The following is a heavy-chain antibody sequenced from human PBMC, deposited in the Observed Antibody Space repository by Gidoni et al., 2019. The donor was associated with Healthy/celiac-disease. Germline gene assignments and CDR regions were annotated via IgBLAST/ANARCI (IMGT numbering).Heavy chain of an antibody. D-gene: IGHD3-3*01. V-gene: IGHV3-33*01. Sequence: QVQLVESGGGVVQPGRSLRLSCAASGFTFSSYGMHWVRQAPGKGLEWVAVIWYDGSNKYYADSVKGRFTISRDNSKNTLYLQMNSLRAEDTAVYYCARDFNGNDFWSGYYYYYYYGMDVWGQGTTVTVSS. CDR1: GFTFSSYG. CDR3: ARDFNGNDFWSGYYYYYYYGMDV. J-gene: IGHJ6*02. CDR2: IWYDGSNK.